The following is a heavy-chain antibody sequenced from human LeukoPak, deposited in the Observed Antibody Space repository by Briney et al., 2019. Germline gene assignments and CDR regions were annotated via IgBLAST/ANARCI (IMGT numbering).Heavy chain of an antibody. CDR1: GFTFSDYY. V-gene: IGHV3-11*04. CDR2: ISSSGSTI. Sequence: GGSLRLSCAASGFTFSDYYMSWIRQAPGKGLEWVSYISSSGSTIYYADSVNGRFTISRDNAKNSLYLQMNSLRAEDTAVYYCAESSNRDGYNNAAGYWGQGTLVTVSS. CDR3: AESSNRDGYNNAAGY. D-gene: IGHD5-24*01. J-gene: IGHJ4*02.